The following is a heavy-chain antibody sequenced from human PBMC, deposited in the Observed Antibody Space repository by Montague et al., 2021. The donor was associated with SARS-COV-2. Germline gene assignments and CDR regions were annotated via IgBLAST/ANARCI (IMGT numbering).Heavy chain of an antibody. CDR2: IFGSAAGT. Sequence: SLRLSCAASGFAFNNFAMSWVRQAPGKGLEWVSSIFGSAAGTYYADSVKGRFTISRDNSKNTLYLQMNSLKAEDTAKYYCAKQPGAGVIVYWYFDLWGRGTVVSVSS. CDR3: AKQPGAGVIVYWYFDL. J-gene: IGHJ2*01. V-gene: IGHV3-23*01. CDR1: GFAFNNFA. D-gene: IGHD3-22*01.